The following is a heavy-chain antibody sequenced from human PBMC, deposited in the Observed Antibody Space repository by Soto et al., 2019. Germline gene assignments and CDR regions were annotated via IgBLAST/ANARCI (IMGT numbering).Heavy chain of an antibody. J-gene: IGHJ4*02. V-gene: IGHV1-18*01. CDR3: VRDLDGSGSYYTDY. Sequence: ASVKVSCKASGYIFSIYGINWVRQAPGQGLEWMGWTRPNNGNTKYAQNLQGRVTMTTGTSTSTAYMELRSLRPDDTAVYYCVRDLDGSGSYYTDYWGQGTLVTVSS. D-gene: IGHD3-10*01. CDR2: TRPNNGNT. CDR1: GYIFSIYG.